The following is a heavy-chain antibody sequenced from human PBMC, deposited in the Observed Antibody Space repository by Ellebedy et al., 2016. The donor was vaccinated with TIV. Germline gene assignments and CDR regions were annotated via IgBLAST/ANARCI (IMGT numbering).Heavy chain of an antibody. Sequence: SETLSLXXTVSGGSISGYYWSWIRQPPGKGLEWIGYIYYSGSTNYNPSLDSRVTISVDTPKNLFSLKLSSMTAADTAVYFCARAHSGNFLGGYYFDYWGQGALVTVSS. J-gene: IGHJ4*02. CDR2: IYYSGST. CDR3: ARAHSGNFLGGYYFDY. D-gene: IGHD1-26*01. CDR1: GGSISGYY. V-gene: IGHV4-59*01.